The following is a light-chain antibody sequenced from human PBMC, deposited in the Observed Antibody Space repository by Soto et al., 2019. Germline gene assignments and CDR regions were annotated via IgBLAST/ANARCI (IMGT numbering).Light chain of an antibody. V-gene: IGKV3-20*01. J-gene: IGKJ1*01. Sequence: EIVLTPSAGTLSLTQGERAALSCRASQSVSSSYLAWYQQKPGQAPRLLIYGASSRATGIPDRISGSGSGTDFTLTISRLESEDFAVYYCQNYGSSSWTFGQGTKVDIK. CDR1: QSVSSSY. CDR3: QNYGSSSWT. CDR2: GAS.